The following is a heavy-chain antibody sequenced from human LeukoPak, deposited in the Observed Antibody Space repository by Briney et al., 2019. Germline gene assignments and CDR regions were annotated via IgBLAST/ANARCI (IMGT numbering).Heavy chain of an antibody. V-gene: IGHV1-18*01. CDR2: ISAYNGNT. J-gene: IGHJ5*02. Sequence: ASVKVSCKASGYTFTSYGISWVRQAPGQGLEWMGWISAYNGNTNYAQKPQGRVTMTTDTSTSTAYMELRSLGSDDTAVYYCARDGGIVVVPAANNWFDPWGQGTLVTVSS. CDR3: ARDGGIVVVPAANNWFDP. CDR1: GYTFTSYG. D-gene: IGHD2-2*01.